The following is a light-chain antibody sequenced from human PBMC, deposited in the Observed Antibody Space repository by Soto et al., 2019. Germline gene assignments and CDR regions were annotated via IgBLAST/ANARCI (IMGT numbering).Light chain of an antibody. J-gene: IGKJ1*01. CDR1: QSVYSS. V-gene: IGKV3-15*01. Sequence: ETVMTQSPATLSVSPGERATLSCRASQSVYSSLAWYQQKHGQAPRLLIHGASTRATGIPARFSGSGSGTEFSLTISRLQSADFAVYYCQQYNNWPPWTFGQGTKVEIK. CDR3: QQYNNWPPWT. CDR2: GAS.